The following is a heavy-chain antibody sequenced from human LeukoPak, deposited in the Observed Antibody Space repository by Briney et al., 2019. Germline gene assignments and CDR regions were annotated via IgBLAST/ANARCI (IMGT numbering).Heavy chain of an antibody. V-gene: IGHV1-69*13. J-gene: IGHJ5*02. D-gene: IGHD3-10*01. CDR1: GGTFSSYA. CDR2: IIPIFGTA. CDR3: ARGVVRGVITNGYNWFDP. Sequence: GASVKVSCKASGGTFSSYAISWVRQAPGQGLEWMGGIIPIFGTANYAQKFQGRVTITADESTSTAYMELSSLRSEDTAVYYCARGVVRGVITNGYNWFDPWGQGTLVTVSS.